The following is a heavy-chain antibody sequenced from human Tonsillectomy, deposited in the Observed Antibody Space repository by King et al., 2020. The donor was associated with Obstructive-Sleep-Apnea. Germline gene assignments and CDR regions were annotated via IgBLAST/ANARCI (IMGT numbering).Heavy chain of an antibody. CDR3: AASSGYGSFDY. CDR2: ISGSGGST. V-gene: IGHV3-23*04. D-gene: IGHD5-12*01. CDR1: GFTFSSYA. J-gene: IGHJ4*02. Sequence: VQLVESGGCLVQPGGSLRLSCAASGFTFSSYAMTWVRQAPGKGLEWVSSISGSGGSTYYADSVKGRFTMSRDNSKNTLYLQMNSLRAEDTAVFYCAASSGYGSFDYWGQGTLVTVSS.